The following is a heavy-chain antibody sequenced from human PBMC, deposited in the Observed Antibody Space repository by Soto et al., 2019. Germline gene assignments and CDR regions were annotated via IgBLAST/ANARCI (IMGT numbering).Heavy chain of an antibody. D-gene: IGHD3-10*01. V-gene: IGHV4-61*01. Sequence: SETLSLTCTVSGGSVSSGSYYWSWIRQPPGKGLEWIGYIYYSGNSNYNPSLKSRVTISGDTSKNQFSLRLSSVTAADTAVYYCARSAYGSGGRWFDPWGQGTLVTVSS. J-gene: IGHJ5*02. CDR2: IYYSGNS. CDR1: GGSVSSGSYY. CDR3: ARSAYGSGGRWFDP.